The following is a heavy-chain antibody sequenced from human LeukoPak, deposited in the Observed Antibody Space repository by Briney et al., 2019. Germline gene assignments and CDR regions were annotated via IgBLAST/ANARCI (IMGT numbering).Heavy chain of an antibody. D-gene: IGHD4-11*01. CDR2: IRYDGSNK. V-gene: IGHV3-30*02. CDR3: AKDYSIDY. J-gene: IGHJ4*02. Sequence: SGGSLRLSCAASGFTFSSYDMHWVRQAPGKGLEWVAFIRYDGSNKYYADSVKGRFTISRDNSKNTLYLQMNSLSAEDTAVYYCAKDYSIDYWGQGTLVTVSS. CDR1: GFTFSSYD.